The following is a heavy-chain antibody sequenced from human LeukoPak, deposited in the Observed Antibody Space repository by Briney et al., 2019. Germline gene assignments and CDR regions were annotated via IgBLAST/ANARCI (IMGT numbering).Heavy chain of an antibody. V-gene: IGHV4-59*01. CDR2: IYYSGST. Sequence: SETLSLTCTVSGGSIFSYNWSWIRQPPGKGLEWIGYIYYSGSTDYNPSLKSRVTISVDTSKNQFSLKLSSVTAADTAVYYCARGRLVGATRNFDLWGRGTLVTVSS. CDR3: ARGRLVGATRNFDL. CDR1: GGSIFSYN. J-gene: IGHJ2*01. D-gene: IGHD1-26*01.